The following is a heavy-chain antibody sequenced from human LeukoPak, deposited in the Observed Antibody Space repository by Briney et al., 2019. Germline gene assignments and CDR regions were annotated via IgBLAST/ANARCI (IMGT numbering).Heavy chain of an antibody. J-gene: IGHJ4*02. V-gene: IGHV3-30*02. CDR3: AKDGGCSSTTCYSPYYFDY. CDR2: IWSGGSNK. Sequence: GGSLRLSCAASGFTFSSYGMHWVRQAPGKGLEWVAVIWSGGSNKYYADSVKGRFTISRVNSKNTLYLQMNSLRTEDTAVYYCAKDGGCSSTTCYSPYYFDYWGQGTLVTVSS. CDR1: GFTFSSYG. D-gene: IGHD2-2*01.